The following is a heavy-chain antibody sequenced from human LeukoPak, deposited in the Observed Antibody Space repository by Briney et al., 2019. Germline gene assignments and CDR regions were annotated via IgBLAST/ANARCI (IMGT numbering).Heavy chain of an antibody. CDR1: GFTVSSNY. J-gene: IGHJ4*02. CDR2: IYSGGST. Sequence: PGGSLRLSCAASGFTVSSNYMSWVRQAPGKGLEWVSVIYSGGSTYYADSVKGRFTISRDNSKNTLYLQMNSLRAEDTAVYYCARSGYSYDPYYFDYWGQGTLVTVSS. D-gene: IGHD5-18*01. CDR3: ARSGYSYDPYYFDY. V-gene: IGHV3-66*01.